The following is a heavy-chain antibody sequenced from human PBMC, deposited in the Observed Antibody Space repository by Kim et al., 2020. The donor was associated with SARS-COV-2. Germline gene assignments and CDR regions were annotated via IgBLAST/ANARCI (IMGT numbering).Heavy chain of an antibody. CDR2: K. CDR3: AKAAGSSWYPDS. Sequence: KFFADSVPSRCNVSRDTSKTTLYLHLNSLRTEDTAFYYCAKAAGSSWYPDSWGQGTLVTVSS. J-gene: IGHJ4*02. D-gene: IGHD6-13*01. V-gene: IGHV3-30-3*02.